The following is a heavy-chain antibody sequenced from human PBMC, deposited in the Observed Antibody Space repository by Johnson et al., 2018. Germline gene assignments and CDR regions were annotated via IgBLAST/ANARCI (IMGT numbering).Heavy chain of an antibody. Sequence: VQLVESGGGVVQPGRSLRLSCAASGLSFSDYGIYWVRQSPGQGLEWVAVISFDGRNKYYTDSVQGRFTISRAGSKNTPVLHMNSLRAEDTAVYYCAKEGSSSSFYHYYNMDGWGKGTTVAVS. J-gene: IGHJ6*03. CDR1: GLSFSDYG. V-gene: IGHV3-30*18. CDR2: ISFDGRNK. D-gene: IGHD6-6*01. CDR3: AKEGSSSSFYHYYNMDG.